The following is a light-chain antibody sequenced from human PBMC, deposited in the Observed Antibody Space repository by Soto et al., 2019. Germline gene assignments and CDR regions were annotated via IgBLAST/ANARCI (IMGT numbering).Light chain of an antibody. V-gene: IGLV2-14*01. CDR2: DVT. CDR3: SSYGSSNTVV. Sequence: QSALTQPASVSGSPGQSITISCTGTSSDIGGYNSVSWYQQHPGKVPKLLIYDVTNRPSGISNRFSVSKSGNTASLTISGLQDEDEDDYYCSSYGSSNTVVFGGGTKLTVL. J-gene: IGLJ3*02. CDR1: SSDIGGYNS.